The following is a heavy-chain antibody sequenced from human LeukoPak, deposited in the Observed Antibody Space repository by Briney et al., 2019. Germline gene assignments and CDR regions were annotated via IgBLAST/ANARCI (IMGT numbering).Heavy chain of an antibody. J-gene: IGHJ4*02. V-gene: IGHV4-34*01. CDR2: INHSGST. Sequence: SETLSLTCAVYGGSFSGYYWSWIRQPPGKGLEWTGEINHSGSTNYNPSLKSRVTISVDTSKNQFSLKLSSVAAADTAVYYCAVTDYDILTGYPYWGQGTLVTVSS. CDR1: GGSFSGYY. D-gene: IGHD3-9*01. CDR3: AVTDYDILTGYPY.